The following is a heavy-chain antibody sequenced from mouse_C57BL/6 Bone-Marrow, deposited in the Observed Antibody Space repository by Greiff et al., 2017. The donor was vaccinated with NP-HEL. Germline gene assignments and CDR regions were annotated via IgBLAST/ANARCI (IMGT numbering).Heavy chain of an antibody. D-gene: IGHD1-1*01. CDR1: GFTFSDAW. CDR3: TLPYYYGSSYWYFDV. CDR2: IRNKANNHAT. V-gene: IGHV6-6*01. Sequence: VQRVESGGGLVQPGGSMKLSCAASGFTFSDAWMDWVRQSPEKGLEWVAEIRNKANNHATYYAESVKGRFTISRDDSKSSVYLQMNSLRAEDTGIYYCTLPYYYGSSYWYFDVWGTGTTVTVSS. J-gene: IGHJ1*03.